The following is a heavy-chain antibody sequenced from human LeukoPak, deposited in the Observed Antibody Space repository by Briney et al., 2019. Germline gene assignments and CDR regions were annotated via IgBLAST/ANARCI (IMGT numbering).Heavy chain of an antibody. CDR3: AKDGGSIAAQYDY. J-gene: IGHJ4*02. CDR1: GFTFSDYA. D-gene: IGHD2-15*01. Sequence: GGSLRLSCEASGFTFSDYAMSWVRQAPGKGLEWVSSITFTGGATYYADSVRGRFTISRDNSKNTLYLQMNSLRVDDTAVYYCAKDGGSIAAQYDYWGQGALVTVPS. V-gene: IGHV3-23*01. CDR2: ITFTGGAT.